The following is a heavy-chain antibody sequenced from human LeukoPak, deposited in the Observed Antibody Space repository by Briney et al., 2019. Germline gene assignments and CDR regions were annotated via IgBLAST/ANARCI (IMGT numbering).Heavy chain of an antibody. V-gene: IGHV1-69*13. D-gene: IGHD3-10*01. J-gene: IGHJ6*04. Sequence: ASVKVSCKASGGTFSSYAISWVRQAPGQRLEWMGGIIPIFGTANYAQKFQGRVTITADESTSTAYMELSSLRSEDTAVYYCASPYGSGSYLFYYYGMDVWGKGTTVTVSS. CDR2: IIPIFGTA. CDR3: ASPYGSGSYLFYYYGMDV. CDR1: GGTFSSYA.